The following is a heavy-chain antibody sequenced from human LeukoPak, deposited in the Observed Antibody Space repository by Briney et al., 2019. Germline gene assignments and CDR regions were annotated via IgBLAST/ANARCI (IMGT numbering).Heavy chain of an antibody. CDR1: GFTFSSYA. Sequence: GGSLRLSCAASGFTFSSYAMSWVRQAPGKGLEWVSAISGSGGSTYYADSVKGRFTISRDNSKNTLYLQMNSLRAEDTAVYYCAPAPWGGSKGETYYYYYMDVWGKGTTVTVSS. D-gene: IGHD1-26*01. CDR3: APAPWGGSKGETYYYYYMDV. J-gene: IGHJ6*03. CDR2: ISGSGGST. V-gene: IGHV3-23*01.